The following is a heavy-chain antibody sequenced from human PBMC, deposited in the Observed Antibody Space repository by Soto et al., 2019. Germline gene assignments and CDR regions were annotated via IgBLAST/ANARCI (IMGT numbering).Heavy chain of an antibody. CDR2: ISYDGNNK. CDR1: GFTFNSFP. D-gene: IGHD1-26*01. CDR3: ARDPGALIVGATIPFDY. V-gene: IGHV3-30-3*01. J-gene: IGHJ4*02. Sequence: VGSLRLSCAASGFTFNSFPMHWVRQAPGKGLEWVSTISYDGNNKKYADSVKGRFTISRDNSKNTLSLQMNSLRADDTAIYYCARDPGALIVGATIPFDYWGQGTLVTVSS.